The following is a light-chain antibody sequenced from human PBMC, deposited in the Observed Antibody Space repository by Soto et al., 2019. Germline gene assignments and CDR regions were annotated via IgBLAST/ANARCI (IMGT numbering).Light chain of an antibody. CDR2: STN. Sequence: QTVVTQEPSFSVSPGGTVTLTCGLSSGSVSTSSYPSWYQQTPGQAPRTLIYSTNTRSSGVPDRFSGSILGNKAALTITGAQADDESDYSCFLYMGSGIWVFGGGTKLTVL. V-gene: IGLV8-61*01. CDR1: SGSVSTSSY. CDR3: FLYMGSGIWV. J-gene: IGLJ3*02.